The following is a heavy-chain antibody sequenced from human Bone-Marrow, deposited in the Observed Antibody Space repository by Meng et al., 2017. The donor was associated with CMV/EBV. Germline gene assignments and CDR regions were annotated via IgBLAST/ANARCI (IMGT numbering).Heavy chain of an antibody. Sequence: GESLKISCAASGFTFSSYSMNWVRQAPGKGLEWVSSISSSSSYIYYADSVKGRFTISRDNAKNSLYLQMNSLRAEDTAVYYCASNLNYEDAFDIWGQGTMVTVSS. CDR3: ASNLNYEDAFDI. CDR1: GFTFSSYS. D-gene: IGHD1-7*01. CDR2: ISSSSSYI. V-gene: IGHV3-21*01. J-gene: IGHJ3*02.